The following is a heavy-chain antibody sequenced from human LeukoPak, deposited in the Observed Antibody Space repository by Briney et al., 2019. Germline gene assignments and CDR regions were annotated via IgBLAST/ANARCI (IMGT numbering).Heavy chain of an antibody. D-gene: IGHD1-26*01. V-gene: IGHV3-23*01. CDR2: ISASGGDT. J-gene: IGHJ4*02. CDR3: AAWYSGTFRVDY. CDR1: GFTFSSYA. Sequence: PGGSLRLSCAASGFTFSSYAMSWVRQAPGKGPEWVSAISASGGDTYYADSVKGRFTISRDNSKNTLYAQMNSLRAEDTAVYYCAAWYSGTFRVDYWGQGTLVTVSS.